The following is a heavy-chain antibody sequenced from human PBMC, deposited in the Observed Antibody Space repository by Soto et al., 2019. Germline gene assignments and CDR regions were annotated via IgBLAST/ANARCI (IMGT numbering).Heavy chain of an antibody. D-gene: IGHD2-2*01. CDR3: ARDRHRTLGKGLDP. Sequence: SEPLCVTCGVAGGSISGVGDCWSLIRQPPGKGLEWIGYIYHSGSTYYNPSLKSRVTISVDRSKNQFSLKLSSVTAADSAVFYSARDRHRTLGKGLDPWGQGTLVTVSS. CDR2: IYHSGST. V-gene: IGHV4-30-2*01. J-gene: IGHJ5*02. CDR1: GGSISGVGDC.